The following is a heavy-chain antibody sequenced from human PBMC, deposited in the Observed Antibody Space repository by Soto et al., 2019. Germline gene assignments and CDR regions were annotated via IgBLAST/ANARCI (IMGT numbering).Heavy chain of an antibody. CDR2: LSGSGGST. J-gene: IGHJ6*02. V-gene: IGHV3-23*01. Sequence: PGGSLRLSCAASGFTFSSYAMNWVRQAPGKGLEWVSALSGSGGSTYYADSVKGRFTISRDNSKNTLYLQMYSLRAEDTAVYYCAKGGSPFWYYYYGMDAWGQGTTVTVS. D-gene: IGHD3-3*01. CDR3: AKGGSPFWYYYYGMDA. CDR1: GFTFSSYA.